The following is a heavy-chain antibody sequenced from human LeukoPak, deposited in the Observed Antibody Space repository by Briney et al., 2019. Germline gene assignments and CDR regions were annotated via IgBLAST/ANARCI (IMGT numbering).Heavy chain of an antibody. CDR1: GGSFSGYY. J-gene: IGHJ5*02. Sequence: PSETLSLTCAVYGGSFSGYYWSWIRRPPGKGLEWIGEINHSGSTNYNPSLKSRVTISVDTSKNQFSLKLSSVTAADTAVYYCARAAGGYCSSTSCYDFEEPLNWFDPWGQGTLVTVSS. D-gene: IGHD2-2*01. CDR2: INHSGST. CDR3: ARAAGGYCSSTSCYDFEEPLNWFDP. V-gene: IGHV4-34*01.